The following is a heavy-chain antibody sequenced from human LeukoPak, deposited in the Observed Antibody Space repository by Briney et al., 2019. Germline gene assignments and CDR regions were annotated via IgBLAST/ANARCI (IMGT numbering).Heavy chain of an antibody. V-gene: IGHV4-4*07. Sequence: SETLSLTCTVSGGSISSYYWSWIRQPAGKGLEWIGRIYTSASTNYNPSLKSRVTMSVDTSKNQFSLKLSSVTAADTAVYYCARDLLSYCSGGSCYSGNWFDPWGQGTLVTVSS. CDR3: ARDLLSYCSGGSCYSGNWFDP. D-gene: IGHD2-15*01. CDR2: IYTSAST. J-gene: IGHJ5*02. CDR1: GGSISSYY.